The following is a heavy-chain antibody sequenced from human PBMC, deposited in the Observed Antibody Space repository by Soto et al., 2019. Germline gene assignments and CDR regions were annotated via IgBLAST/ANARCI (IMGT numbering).Heavy chain of an antibody. CDR1: GYSFTSYW. V-gene: IGHV5-51*01. D-gene: IGHD3-3*01. J-gene: IGHJ5*02. CDR2: IYPGDSDT. Sequence: GESLKISCKGSGYSFTSYWIGWVRQMPGKGLEWMGIIYPGDSDTRYSPSFQGQVTISADKSISTAYLQWSSLKASDTAMYYCARRESAVTIFGVVNWFDPWGQGTLVTVSS. CDR3: ARRESAVTIFGVVNWFDP.